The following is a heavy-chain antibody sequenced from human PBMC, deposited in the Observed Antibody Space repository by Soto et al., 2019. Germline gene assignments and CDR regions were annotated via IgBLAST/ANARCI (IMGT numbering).Heavy chain of an antibody. V-gene: IGHV3-23*01. CDR2: LDGAGGST. D-gene: IGHD3-10*01. Sequence: PGWSLRLSCLASGFTFSDFAMTWVRHVPGRGLEWVASLDGAGGSTYYAESVRGRFSISRDNSQNTLFLQMKRLTVDDTAIYYCAAPPDEYGSGVSWFTYGMDIWGQGTTVTVSS. CDR3: AAPPDEYGSGVSWFTYGMDI. CDR1: GFTFSDFA. J-gene: IGHJ6*02.